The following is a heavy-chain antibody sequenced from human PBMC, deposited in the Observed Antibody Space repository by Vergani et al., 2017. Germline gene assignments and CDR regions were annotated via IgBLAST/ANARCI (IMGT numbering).Heavy chain of an antibody. CDR2: INPNSGGT. Sequence: QVQLVQSGAEVKKPGASVKVSCKASGYTFTGYYMHWVRQAPGQGLEWMGWINPNSGGTNYAQKFQGRVTMTRDTSISTADMELSSLRSDDTAVYYCARPGWPYSSSWAFDYWGQGSLVTVSS. J-gene: IGHJ4*02. V-gene: IGHV1-2*02. CDR1: GYTFTGYY. CDR3: ARPGWPYSSSWAFDY. D-gene: IGHD6-13*01.